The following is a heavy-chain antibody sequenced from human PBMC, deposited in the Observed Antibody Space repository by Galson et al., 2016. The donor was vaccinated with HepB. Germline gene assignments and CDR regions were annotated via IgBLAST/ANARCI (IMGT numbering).Heavy chain of an antibody. V-gene: IGHV3-33*03. CDR2: IWYDGSKE. Sequence: SLRLSCAASGFSFSTYGMHWVRQAPGKGLEWVAAIWYDGSKEYYADSVKGRFSISRDDPKNTLYLYMNTPTAEDTAVYYCAKELGHQGTGWHYFETWGQGTMVTVSS. CDR1: GFSFSTYG. CDR3: AKELGHQGTGWHYFET. D-gene: IGHD2-8*02. J-gene: IGHJ4*02.